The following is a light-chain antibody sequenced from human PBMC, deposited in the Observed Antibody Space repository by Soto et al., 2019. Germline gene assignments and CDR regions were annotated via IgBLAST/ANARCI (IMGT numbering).Light chain of an antibody. J-gene: IGKJ1*01. CDR2: GAS. V-gene: IGKV3-15*01. Sequence: EIVMTQSPATLSVSTGETATLSCRASQSISSHLAWYQQKPGQTPSLLVYGASTRATGIPARFSGSGSGTEFTLTISSLQSEDFGVYYCQQYAYWWAFGQGTKVEIK. CDR1: QSISSH. CDR3: QQYAYWWA.